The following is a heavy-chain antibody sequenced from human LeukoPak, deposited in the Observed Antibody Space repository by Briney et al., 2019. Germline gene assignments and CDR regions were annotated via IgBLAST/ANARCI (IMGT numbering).Heavy chain of an antibody. CDR3: ARDWEPYYYDSSGQGASDY. J-gene: IGHJ4*02. D-gene: IGHD3-22*01. Sequence: ASVKVSCKASGYTFTSYGISWVRQAPGQGLEWMGWISAYNGNTNYAQKLQGRVTMTTDTSTSTAYMELRSLRSDDTAVYYCARDWEPYYYDSSGQGASDYWGQGTLVTVSS. V-gene: IGHV1-18*01. CDR2: ISAYNGNT. CDR1: GYTFTSYG.